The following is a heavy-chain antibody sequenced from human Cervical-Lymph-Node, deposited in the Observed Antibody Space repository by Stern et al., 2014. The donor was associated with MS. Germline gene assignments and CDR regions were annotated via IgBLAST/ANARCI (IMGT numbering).Heavy chain of an antibody. J-gene: IGHJ4*02. CDR3: ARRGGIYYVDY. CDR1: GFTFSDYS. V-gene: IGHV3-21*01. D-gene: IGHD3-16*01. Sequence: EVQLEESGGGLVKPGRSLRLSCAASGFTFSDYSMNWVRQAPGKGLEWVSSISSNGTYTSYADSVKGRFTISRDNAKNSLFLHMNSLRAEDTAVYYCARRGGIYYVDYWGPGTLVTVSS. CDR2: ISSNGTYT.